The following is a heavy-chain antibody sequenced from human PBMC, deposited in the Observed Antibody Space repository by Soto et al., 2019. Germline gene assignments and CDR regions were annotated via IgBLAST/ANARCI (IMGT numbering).Heavy chain of an antibody. V-gene: IGHV1-18*01. Sequence: ASVKVSCKASGYTFTSYGISWVRQAPGQGLEWMGWISAYNGNTNYAQKLQGRVTMTTDTSTSTAYMELRSLRSNDTAVYYCARDRRSSEGPWGWYYYGMDVWAKGPRSPSP. D-gene: IGHD6-19*01. CDR2: ISAYNGNT. CDR1: GYTFTSYG. J-gene: IGHJ6*02. CDR3: ARDRRSSEGPWGWYYYGMDV.